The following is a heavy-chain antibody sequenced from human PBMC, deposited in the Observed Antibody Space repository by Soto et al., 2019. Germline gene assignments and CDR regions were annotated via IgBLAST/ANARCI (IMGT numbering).Heavy chain of an antibody. CDR3: GKDRCIDY. D-gene: IGHD4-17*01. Sequence: EVQLVESGGGLVQPGGSLRLSCSVSGFIFSSYAMHWVRQAPGKGLQYVSSISSSGVATYYADSVKGIFTISRDNSQNTLYLQMSSLRVEDTAVYDCGKDRCIDYWGQVILVTVSP. CDR1: GFIFSSYA. CDR2: ISSSGVAT. V-gene: IGHV3-64D*06. J-gene: IGHJ4*02.